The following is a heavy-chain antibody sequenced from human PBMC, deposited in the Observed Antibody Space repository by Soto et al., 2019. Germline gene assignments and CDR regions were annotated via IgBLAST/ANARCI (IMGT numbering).Heavy chain of an antibody. CDR2: IIPILGIA. CDR3: AXETGTMIVEH. Sequence: QVQLVQSGAEVKKPGSSVKVSCKASGGTFSSYTISWVRQAPGQGLEWMGRIIPILGIANYAQKFQGRVTXXXDXXXSXXXXXXXSLXXEXTXVYXCAXETGTMIVEHWGQGTLVTVSS. CDR1: GGTFSSYT. J-gene: IGHJ1*01. D-gene: IGHD3-22*01. V-gene: IGHV1-69*02.